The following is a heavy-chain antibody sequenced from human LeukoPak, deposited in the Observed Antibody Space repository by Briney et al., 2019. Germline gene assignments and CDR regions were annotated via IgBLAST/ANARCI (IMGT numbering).Heavy chain of an antibody. V-gene: IGHV3-23*01. D-gene: IGHD4-17*01. CDR2: LSSSGVST. CDR1: GFTFSNYA. CDR3: ARGVTVTTDF. J-gene: IGHJ4*02. Sequence: LARGSLRLSCAASGFTFSNYAMNWVRQAPGKGLEWVSGLSSSGVSTFYADSVKGRFTISRDNSKNTVYLQMNSLRGEDTAIYYCARGVTVTTDFWGQGTLVTVSS.